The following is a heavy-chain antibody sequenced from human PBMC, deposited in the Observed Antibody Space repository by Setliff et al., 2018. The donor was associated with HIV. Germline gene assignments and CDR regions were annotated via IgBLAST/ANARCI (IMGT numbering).Heavy chain of an antibody. Sequence: SETLSLTCTVSGGSVTSSTYYWGWIRQPPGKGLEWIGNIYSTGSGRTYYSPSLKSRVTVSVDTSKNQFSLKLSSVTAADTAVYYCAGDAEWLRLGTYWYFDLWGRGTLVTVSS. CDR3: AGDAEWLRLGTYWYFDL. V-gene: IGHV4-39*07. CDR1: GGSVTSSTYY. CDR2: IYSTGSGRT. D-gene: IGHD5-12*01. J-gene: IGHJ2*01.